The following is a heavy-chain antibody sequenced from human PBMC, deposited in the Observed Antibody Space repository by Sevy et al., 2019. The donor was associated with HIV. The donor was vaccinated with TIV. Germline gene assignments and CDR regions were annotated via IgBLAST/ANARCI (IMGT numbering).Heavy chain of an antibody. CDR2: IYTSGRT. Sequence: SETLSLTCTVSGGSISSYYWSWIRQPAGKGLEWIGRIYTSGRTNYNPSLKSRVTMSVDTSKNQFSLKLSSVTAADTAVYYCARDSPYYDFWSGFLPLDVWGQGTTVTVSS. J-gene: IGHJ6*02. CDR3: ARDSPYYDFWSGFLPLDV. V-gene: IGHV4-4*07. CDR1: GGSISSYY. D-gene: IGHD3-3*01.